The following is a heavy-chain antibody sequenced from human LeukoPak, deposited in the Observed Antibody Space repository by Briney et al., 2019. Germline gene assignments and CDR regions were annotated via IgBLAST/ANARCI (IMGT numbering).Heavy chain of an antibody. CDR3: AVNYDLDY. CDR2: ISSSGRTI. CDR1: GFTFSSYE. V-gene: IGHV3-48*03. J-gene: IGHJ4*02. D-gene: IGHD4-11*01. Sequence: PGGSLRLSCAASGFTFSSYEMNWVRQAPGKGLEWVSYISSSGRTIYYADSVQGRFTISRDNAKNSLYLQMNSLRGEDTAVYYCAVNYDLDYWGQGTLVTVSS.